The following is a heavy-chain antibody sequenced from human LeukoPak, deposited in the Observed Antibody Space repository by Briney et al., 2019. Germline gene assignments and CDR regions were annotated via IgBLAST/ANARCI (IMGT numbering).Heavy chain of an antibody. J-gene: IGHJ3*02. V-gene: IGHV4-39*01. D-gene: IGHD2-2*01. CDR1: GGSISSSSYY. CDR3: ARHVVVPAATDAFDI. Sequence: SETLSLTCTVSGGSISSSSYYWGWLRQPPGKGLEWIGSIYYSGSTYYNPSLKSRVTISVDTSKNQFSLKLSSVTAADTAVYYCARHVVVPAATDAFDIWGQGTMVTVSS. CDR2: IYYSGST.